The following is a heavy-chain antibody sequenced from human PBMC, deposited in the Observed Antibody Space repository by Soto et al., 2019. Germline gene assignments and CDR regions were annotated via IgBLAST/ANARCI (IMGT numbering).Heavy chain of an antibody. CDR1: GFTFSSYA. J-gene: IGHJ4*02. CDR3: AKDQGYSSGWYEW. CDR2: ISYDGSNK. Sequence: GGSLRLSCAASGFTFSSYARHWVRQATGKGLEWVAVISYDGSNKYYADSVKGRFTISRDNSKNTLYLQMNSLRDEDTAVYYCAKDQGYSSGWYEWWGQGTLVTVSS. V-gene: IGHV3-30*18. D-gene: IGHD6-19*01.